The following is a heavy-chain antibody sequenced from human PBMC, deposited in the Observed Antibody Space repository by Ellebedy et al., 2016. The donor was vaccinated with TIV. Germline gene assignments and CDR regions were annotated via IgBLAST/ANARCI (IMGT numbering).Heavy chain of an antibody. CDR3: ARAGDYNLLSPAGGY. J-gene: IGHJ4*02. CDR1: GFTFSTHS. V-gene: IGHV3-48*01. Sequence: GESLKISCVASGFTFSTHSMNWVRQAPGKRLEWVSYICSSSSTIYYADSVKGRFTVSRDNAKDSLYLQMDSLRADDTAVYYCARAGDYNLLSPAGGYWGQGTLVTVSS. D-gene: IGHD4-17*01. CDR2: ICSSSSTI.